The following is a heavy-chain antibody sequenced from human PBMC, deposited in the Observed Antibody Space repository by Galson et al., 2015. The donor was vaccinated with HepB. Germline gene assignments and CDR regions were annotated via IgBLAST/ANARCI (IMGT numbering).Heavy chain of an antibody. V-gene: IGHV3-48*01. CDR3: ARSDAFDV. J-gene: IGHJ3*01. Sequence: SLRLSCAASGFTFSDYHMNWVRQAPGKGLEWVSFISTTSSNTIYYGDSVKGRVTISRDDAKNSLYLQMNSLRPEDTAVYYCARSDAFDVWGQGTMVTVSS. CDR1: GFTFSDYH. CDR2: ISTTSSNTI.